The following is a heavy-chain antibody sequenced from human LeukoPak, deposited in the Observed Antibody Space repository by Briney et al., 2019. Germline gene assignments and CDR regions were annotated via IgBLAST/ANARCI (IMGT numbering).Heavy chain of an antibody. D-gene: IGHD3-22*01. CDR2: LTSKAYGETS. J-gene: IGHJ4*02. CDR3: SRAIGVVVGTWYFDD. V-gene: IGHV3-49*03. Sequence: GGSLRLSCTVSGFTFGDYALSWFRHVPGKGPEWVGFLTSKAYGETSHFAAFVQGRFTMSRDDSQSIAYLQMNSLKIEDTGVYHCSRAIGVVVGTWYFDDWGQGALVTVSS. CDR1: GFTFGDYA.